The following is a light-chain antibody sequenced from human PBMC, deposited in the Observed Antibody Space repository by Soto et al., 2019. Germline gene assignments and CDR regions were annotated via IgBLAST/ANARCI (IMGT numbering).Light chain of an antibody. V-gene: IGKV3-15*01. J-gene: IGKJ1*01. CDR3: QQYNNWPWT. Sequence: EIVLTQSPGTLSLSRGERATLSCRASQSVSNNYLAWYQQKPGQAPRLLIYGASTRATGIPARFSGSGSGTEFTLTISSLQSEDFAVYYCQQYNNWPWTFGQGTKVDIK. CDR1: QSVSNN. CDR2: GAS.